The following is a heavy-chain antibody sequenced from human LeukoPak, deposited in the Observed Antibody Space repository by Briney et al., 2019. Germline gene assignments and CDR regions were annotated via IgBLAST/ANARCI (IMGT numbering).Heavy chain of an antibody. D-gene: IGHD1-7*01. CDR1: GFTFNTYG. V-gene: IGHV3-21*01. Sequence: KSGGSLRLSCVTSGFTFNTYGLSWVRRPPGKGLEWVSTIHGRGEPTYYADSVKGRFTISRDNAKNSLYLQMNSLRAEDTAVYYCARDGRLETYNWNYVAHFDYWGQGTLVTVSS. CDR2: IHGRGEPT. J-gene: IGHJ4*02. CDR3: ARDGRLETYNWNYVAHFDY.